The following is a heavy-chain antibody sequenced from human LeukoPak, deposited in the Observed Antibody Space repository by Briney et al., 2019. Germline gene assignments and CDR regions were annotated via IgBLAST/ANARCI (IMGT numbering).Heavy chain of an antibody. V-gene: IGHV3-21*01. J-gene: IGHJ4*02. Sequence: PGGSLRLSCAASGLTFSGYSMNWVRQGPGKGLEWVSSSTSSSSSTYYADSVKGRFTISRDNAKNSLYLHMNSLRAEDTAVYYCAPAGGISTWYFDYWGQGTLVTVSP. CDR2: STSSSSST. D-gene: IGHD1-26*01. CDR3: APAGGISTWYFDY. CDR1: GLTFSGYS.